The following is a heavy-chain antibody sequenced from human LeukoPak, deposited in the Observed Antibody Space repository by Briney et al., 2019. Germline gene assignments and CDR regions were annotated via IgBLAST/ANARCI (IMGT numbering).Heavy chain of an antibody. J-gene: IGHJ4*02. V-gene: IGHV3-23*01. D-gene: IGHD2-2*01. CDR1: GFTFSSYA. Sequence: GGSLRLSCAASGFTFSSYAMSWVRQAPGKGLEWVAAISASGSSPYYADSVKGRFTISRDNSKNTLYLQMNSLRAEDTAVYYCARDTKYAFDNWGQGTLVTVSS. CDR2: ISASGSSP. CDR3: ARDTKYAFDN.